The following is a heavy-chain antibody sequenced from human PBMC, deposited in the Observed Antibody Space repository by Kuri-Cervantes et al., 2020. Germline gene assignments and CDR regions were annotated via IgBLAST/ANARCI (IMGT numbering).Heavy chain of an antibody. V-gene: IGHV3-30-3*01. J-gene: IGHJ4*02. Sequence: GGSLRLSCAASGFSFSDHAVHWVRQAPGKGLEWVAVISFDGSNKYHADSVKGRFTISRDNSKRVAYLQMNRLKTEDTAVYYCSRTTYYYDSGSYYGFDQWGQGTLVTVSS. CDR3: SRTTYYYDSGSYYGFDQ. CDR2: ISFDGSNK. D-gene: IGHD3-10*01. CDR1: GFSFSDHA.